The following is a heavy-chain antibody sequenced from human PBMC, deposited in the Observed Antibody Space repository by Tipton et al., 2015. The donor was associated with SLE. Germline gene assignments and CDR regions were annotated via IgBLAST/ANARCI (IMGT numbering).Heavy chain of an antibody. CDR1: GGSISSSSYY. J-gene: IGHJ6*03. CDR3: ARDNFCNRGYYFGGGEDYYYYYMDV. V-gene: IGHV4-39*07. D-gene: IGHD3-3*01. CDR2: IYYSGST. Sequence: TLSLTCTVSGGSISSSSYYWGWIRQPPGKGLEWIGSIYYSGSTYYNPSLKSRVTISVDTFKNQFSLKLSSVTAADTAVYYCARDNFCNRGYYFGGGEDYYYYYMDVWCKGTTVTVSS.